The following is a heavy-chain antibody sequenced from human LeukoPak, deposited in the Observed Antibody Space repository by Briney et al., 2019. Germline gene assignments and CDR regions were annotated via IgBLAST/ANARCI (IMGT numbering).Heavy chain of an antibody. V-gene: IGHV4-59*01. CDR3: ARDLRGSSCYDY. Sequence: SETLSLTCTVSGDSLNSYYWSWIRQPPGKGLEWIGYIYYTGSTNYNPSLKSRVTISVDTSKNQFSLKLSSVTAVDTAVYYCARDLRGSSCYDYWGQGTLVTVSS. J-gene: IGHJ4*02. D-gene: IGHD2-2*01. CDR1: GDSLNSYY. CDR2: IYYTGST.